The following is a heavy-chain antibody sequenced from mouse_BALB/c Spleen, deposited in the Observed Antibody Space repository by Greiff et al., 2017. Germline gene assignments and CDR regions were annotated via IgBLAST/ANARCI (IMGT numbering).Heavy chain of an antibody. J-gene: IGHJ4*01. Sequence: DVQLVESGGGLVKPGGSLKLSCAASGFTFSSYTMSWVRQTPEKRLEWVATISSGGSYTYYPDSVKGRFTISRDNAKNTLYLQMSSLKSEDTAMYYCTRDLYYGTYYAMDYWGQGTSVTVSS. D-gene: IGHD2-1*01. V-gene: IGHV5-6-4*01. CDR3: TRDLYYGTYYAMDY. CDR1: GFTFSSYT. CDR2: ISSGGSYT.